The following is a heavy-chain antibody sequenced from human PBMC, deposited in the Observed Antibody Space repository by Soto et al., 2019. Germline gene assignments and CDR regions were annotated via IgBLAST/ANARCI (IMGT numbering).Heavy chain of an antibody. D-gene: IGHD2-2*02. Sequence: GASVKVSCKASGGTFSSYAISWVRQAPGQGLEWMGGIIPIFGTANYAQKFQGRVTITADESTSTAYMELSSLRSEDTAVYYCAQTNRYCSSTSCYTTLDYWGQGTLVTVSS. CDR3: AQTNRYCSSTSCYTTLDY. V-gene: IGHV1-69*13. J-gene: IGHJ4*02. CDR2: IIPIFGTA. CDR1: GGTFSSYA.